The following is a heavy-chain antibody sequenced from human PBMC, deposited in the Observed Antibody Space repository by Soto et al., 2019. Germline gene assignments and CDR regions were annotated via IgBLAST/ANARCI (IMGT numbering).Heavy chain of an antibody. Sequence: PSETLSLTCTVSGDSMTSSNWWNWVRQPPGKGLEWIGEAHHSGRTNYNPSLRSRVTISVDKSQNHFSLQLTSVTAADTAVYYCARSEATALDYWGQGTLVTVSS. J-gene: IGHJ4*02. CDR1: GDSMTSSNW. CDR3: ARSEATALDY. CDR2: AHHSGRT. V-gene: IGHV4-4*02.